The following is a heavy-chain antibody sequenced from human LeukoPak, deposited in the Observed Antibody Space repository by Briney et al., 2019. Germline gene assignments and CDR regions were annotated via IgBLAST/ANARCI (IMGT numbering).Heavy chain of an antibody. J-gene: IGHJ6*02. CDR3: AKDGRWLKVSYSYHGVDV. V-gene: IGHV3-43*02. D-gene: IGHD5-24*01. CDR1: GFTFDDYA. Sequence: PGGSLRLSCAASGFTFDDYAMHWVRQVPGKGLEWVSFISGDGGTTYYADSVKGRFTISRDNSKNYLYLQMNSLGTEDSALYYCAKDGRWLKVSYSYHGVDVWGQGTTVAVSS. CDR2: ISGDGGTT.